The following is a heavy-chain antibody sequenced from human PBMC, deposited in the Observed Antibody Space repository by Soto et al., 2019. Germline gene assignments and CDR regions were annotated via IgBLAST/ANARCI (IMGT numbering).Heavy chain of an antibody. J-gene: IGHJ3*02. CDR2: ISYDGSNK. Sequence: QVQLVECGGGVGQPGRSLRLSCAASGFTFSSYAMHWVRQAPGKGLEWVAVISYDGSNKYYADSVKGRFTISRDNSKNTLYLQMNSLRAEDTAVFYCARDQVPAAISAFDIWGQGTMVTVSS. D-gene: IGHD2-2*01. CDR3: ARDQVPAAISAFDI. CDR1: GFTFSSYA. V-gene: IGHV3-30-3*01.